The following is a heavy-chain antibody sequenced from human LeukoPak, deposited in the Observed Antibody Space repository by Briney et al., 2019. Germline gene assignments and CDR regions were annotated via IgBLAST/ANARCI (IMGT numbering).Heavy chain of an antibody. D-gene: IGHD6-19*01. CDR3: ARLAVAGMVAYDY. Sequence: ASVKVSCKASGYTFTGYYMHWVRQAPGQGLEWMGWINPNSGGTNYVQKFQGRVTMTRDTSISTAYMELSRLRSDDTAVYYCARLAVAGMVAYDYWGQGTLVTVSS. V-gene: IGHV1-2*02. CDR1: GYTFTGYY. J-gene: IGHJ4*02. CDR2: INPNSGGT.